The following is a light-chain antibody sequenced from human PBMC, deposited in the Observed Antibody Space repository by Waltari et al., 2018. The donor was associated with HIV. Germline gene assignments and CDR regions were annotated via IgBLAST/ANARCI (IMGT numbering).Light chain of an antibody. CDR3: QSYDSSLTGSV. Sequence: QSVLTPPPSVSGAPGQRVTISCTGSSSNIGAGYDVHWYQQLPGTAPKLLIYGNTNRPSGVPDRFSGSKSGTSPSLAITGLQAEDEADYYCQSYDSSLTGSVFGGGTKLTVL. CDR1: SSNIGAGYD. CDR2: GNT. V-gene: IGLV1-40*01. J-gene: IGLJ2*01.